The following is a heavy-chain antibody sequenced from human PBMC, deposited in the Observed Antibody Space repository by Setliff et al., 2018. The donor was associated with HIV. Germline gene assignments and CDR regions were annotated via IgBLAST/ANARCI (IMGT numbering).Heavy chain of an antibody. D-gene: IGHD4-17*01. V-gene: IGHV1-18*01. CDR2: INTHSGYT. CDR3: ARTVNDYGDYYFDY. J-gene: IGHJ4*02. CDR1: GYTFNNYG. Sequence: ASVKVSCKASGYTFNNYGISWVRQAPGQGLEWMGWINTHSGYTNYAQNVQGRVTVTMDTSTSTAYMELRSLKSDDTAVYYCARTVNDYGDYYFDYWGQGTLGTV.